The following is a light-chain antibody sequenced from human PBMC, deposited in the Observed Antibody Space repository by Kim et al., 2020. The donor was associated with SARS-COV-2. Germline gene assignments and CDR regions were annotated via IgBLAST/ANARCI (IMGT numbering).Light chain of an antibody. CDR3: NSRDSSGNHLRV. V-gene: IGLV3-19*01. CDR1: RLRSYY. J-gene: IGLJ3*02. Sequence: LAQTVRITCQGDRLRSYYASWYQQNPGQAPVLVIYGKNNRPSGIPDLFSGSIAGNTASLTITGAQAEDEADYYCNSRDSSGNHLRVFGGGTKLTVL. CDR2: GKN.